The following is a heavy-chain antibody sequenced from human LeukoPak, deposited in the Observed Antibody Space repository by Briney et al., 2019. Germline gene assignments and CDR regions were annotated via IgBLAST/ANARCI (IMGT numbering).Heavy chain of an antibody. Sequence: PGGSLRLSCAASGFTFTDYWMTWVRQVPGKGLEWVANINRAGIESYYVDSVKGRFTISRGNAENSLYLQMDSLRVDGTAVYYCARVGTWELQRVFDNWGQGTLVTVSS. CDR1: GFTFTDYW. V-gene: IGHV3-7*01. D-gene: IGHD1-26*01. CDR2: INRAGIES. CDR3: ARVGTWELQRVFDN. J-gene: IGHJ4*02.